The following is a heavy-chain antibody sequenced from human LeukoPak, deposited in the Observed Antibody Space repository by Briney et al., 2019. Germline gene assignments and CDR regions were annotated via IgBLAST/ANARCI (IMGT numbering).Heavy chain of an antibody. CDR3: ARDHYYDSSGYYEIDY. CDR2: IYYSGST. Sequence: SETLSLTCTVSGGSISSSSYYWGWIRQPPGKGLEWIGSIYYSGSTYYNPSLKSRVTISVDTSKNQFSLKLSSVTAADTAVYYCARDHYYDSSGYYEIDYWGQGTLVTVSS. D-gene: IGHD3-22*01. J-gene: IGHJ4*02. CDR1: GGSISSSSYY. V-gene: IGHV4-39*07.